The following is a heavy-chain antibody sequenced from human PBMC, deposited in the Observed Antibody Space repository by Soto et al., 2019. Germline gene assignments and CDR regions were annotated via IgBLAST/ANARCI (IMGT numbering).Heavy chain of an antibody. Sequence: QVQLQESGPGLVKPSETLSLTCTVSGASISNAYWSWIRQAAGQRLEWIGRIHSSGTFNYNPSLKSRVSISRDTSKNQISLKLSSVTAADTAVYYCARDNIVSKGDGMDVWGQGPTVTVSS. CDR1: GASISNAY. D-gene: IGHD5-12*01. CDR2: IHSSGTF. V-gene: IGHV4-4*07. CDR3: ARDNIVSKGDGMDV. J-gene: IGHJ6*02.